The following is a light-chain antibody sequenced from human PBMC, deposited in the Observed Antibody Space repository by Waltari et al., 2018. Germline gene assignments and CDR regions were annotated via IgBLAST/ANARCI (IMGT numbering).Light chain of an antibody. CDR2: GAS. CDR3: QHYNNLPLT. CDR1: ESVSSK. Sequence: EIVMTQSPATLSVSPWERATLSCRASESVSSKLAWYQQRAGQAPRLLIYGASTRHTGIPARFSGSGSGTEFTLTISSLQSEDFAVYFCQHYNNLPLTFGGGTKVEIK. V-gene: IGKV3-15*01. J-gene: IGKJ4*01.